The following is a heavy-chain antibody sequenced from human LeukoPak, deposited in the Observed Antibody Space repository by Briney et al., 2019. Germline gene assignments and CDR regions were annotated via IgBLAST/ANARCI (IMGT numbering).Heavy chain of an antibody. J-gene: IGHJ4*02. V-gene: IGHV3-30-3*01. CDR2: ISYDGSNK. D-gene: IGHD6-19*01. CDR3: AKDITRAVAGTLH. CDR1: GFTFSSYA. Sequence: PGGSLRLSCAASGFTFSSYAMHWVRQAPGKGLEWVAVISYDGSNKYYADSVKGRFTISRDNAKNSLYLQMNSLRAEDTALYYCAKDITRAVAGTLHWGQGTLVTVSS.